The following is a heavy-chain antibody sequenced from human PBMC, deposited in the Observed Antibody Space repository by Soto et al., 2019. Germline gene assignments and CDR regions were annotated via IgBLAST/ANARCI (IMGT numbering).Heavy chain of an antibody. Sequence: TLSLTCTGSGCSVTSGSYYWGWIRQPPGKGLEWIAYIYYSGSTNYNPSLKSRVTISEDTSKNQFSLKVSSVTAADTAVYFCARGGGLTATFDYWGQGTLVTVSS. CDR3: ARGGGLTATFDY. J-gene: IGHJ4*02. CDR1: GCSVTSGSYY. D-gene: IGHD5-18*01. V-gene: IGHV4-61*01. CDR2: IYYSGST.